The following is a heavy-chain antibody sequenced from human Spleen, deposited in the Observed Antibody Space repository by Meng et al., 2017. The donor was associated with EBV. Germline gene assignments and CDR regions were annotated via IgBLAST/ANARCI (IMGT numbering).Heavy chain of an antibody. CDR2: INHRGSA. Sequence: QVTPQQWCAGLLKPSEPLSLTCAGDGGSFTTYYWTWIRQPPGQGLEWIGEINHRGSAHYTPSLKSRLTISVDTSKKQFSLKLSSVTAADTAVYYCSRSLGAAGPDYWGQGTLVTVSS. V-gene: IGHV4-34*01. J-gene: IGHJ4*02. CDR3: SRSLGAAGPDY. CDR1: GGSFTTYY. D-gene: IGHD6-13*01.